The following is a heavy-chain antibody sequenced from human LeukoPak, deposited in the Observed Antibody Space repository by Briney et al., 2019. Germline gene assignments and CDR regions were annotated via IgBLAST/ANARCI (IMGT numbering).Heavy chain of an antibody. J-gene: IGHJ3*02. D-gene: IGHD3-22*01. CDR2: IWYDGSNT. CDR3: AKDALLEPYYDSSGYYSDALDI. CDR1: GFTFSSYG. V-gene: IGHV3-33*06. Sequence: GGSLRLSCAASGFTFSSYGMYWVRQAPGKGLEWVAIIWYDGSNTYYADSVKGRFTISRDNSKNTLYVQMNSLRAEDTAVYYCAKDALLEPYYDSSGYYSDALDIWGQGTMVTVSS.